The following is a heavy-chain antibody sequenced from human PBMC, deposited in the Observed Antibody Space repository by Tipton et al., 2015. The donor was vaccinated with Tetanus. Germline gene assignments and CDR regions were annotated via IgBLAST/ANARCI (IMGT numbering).Heavy chain of an antibody. J-gene: IGHJ6*02. CDR3: ARDRGVRGGYYYYHGMDV. CDR2: ISNSGST. Sequence: TLSLTCTVSGGSISSDGAYWSWIRQHPGEGLEWIGYISNSGSTYYNPSLKSRVTISVDTSQKQISLKVNSVTAADRAVYYCARDRGVRGGYYYYHGMDVWDQGP. V-gene: IGHV4-31*03. D-gene: IGHD3-10*01. CDR1: GGSISSDGAY.